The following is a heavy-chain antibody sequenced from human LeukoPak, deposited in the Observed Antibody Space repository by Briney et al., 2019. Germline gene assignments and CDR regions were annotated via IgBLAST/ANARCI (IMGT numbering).Heavy chain of an antibody. CDR1: GYTFTRYY. V-gene: IGHV1-2*02. CDR3: ARFGPARGYCSGGSCYSEAN. J-gene: IGHJ4*02. CDR2: INPNSGGT. Sequence: ASVKVSCKASGYTFTRYYMHWVRQAPGQGLEWMGWINPNSGGTNYAQKFQGRVTMTRDTSISTAYMELSRLRSDDTAVYYCARFGPARGYCSGGSCYSEANWGQGTLVTVSS. D-gene: IGHD2-15*01.